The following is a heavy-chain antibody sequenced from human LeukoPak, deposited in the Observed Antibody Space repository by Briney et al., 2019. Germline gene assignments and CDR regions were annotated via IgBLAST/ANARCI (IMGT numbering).Heavy chain of an antibody. Sequence: ASVKVSCRASGYTFTDYYMHWVRQAPGQTFEWLAWINPKSGDTHYTQKFQGRVTVTTDTSITSAYMELSGLQSDDTAVYYCVRDLTGGSGDWGQGTLVTVSS. D-gene: IGHD6-19*01. CDR1: GYTFTDYY. CDR2: INPKSGDT. CDR3: VRDLTGGSGD. J-gene: IGHJ4*02. V-gene: IGHV1-2*02.